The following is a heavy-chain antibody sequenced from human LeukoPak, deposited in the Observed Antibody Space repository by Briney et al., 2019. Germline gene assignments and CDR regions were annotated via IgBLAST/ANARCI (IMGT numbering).Heavy chain of an antibody. CDR3: AREGTSSSWSWFDP. D-gene: IGHD6-13*01. J-gene: IGHJ5*02. CDR2: IIPILGIA. Sequence: SVKVSCTASVGTFSSYTISWGRQAPGQGLEWMGRIIPILGIANYAQKFQGRVTITADKSTSTAYMELSSLRSEDTAVYYCAREGTSSSWSWFDPWGQGTLVTVSS. V-gene: IGHV1-69*04. CDR1: VGTFSSYT.